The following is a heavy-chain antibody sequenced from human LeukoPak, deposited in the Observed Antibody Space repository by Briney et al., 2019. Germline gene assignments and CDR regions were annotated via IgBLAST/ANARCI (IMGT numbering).Heavy chain of an antibody. D-gene: IGHD6-6*01. V-gene: IGHV3-23*01. Sequence: GGSLRLSCAASGFTFSSYAMSWVRQAPGKGLEWVSAISGSGGSTYYADSAKGRFTISRDNSKNTLYLQMNSLRAEDTAVYYCAKAQLVSEYYFDYWGQGTLVTVSS. CDR2: ISGSGGST. CDR3: AKAQLVSEYYFDY. J-gene: IGHJ4*02. CDR1: GFTFSSYA.